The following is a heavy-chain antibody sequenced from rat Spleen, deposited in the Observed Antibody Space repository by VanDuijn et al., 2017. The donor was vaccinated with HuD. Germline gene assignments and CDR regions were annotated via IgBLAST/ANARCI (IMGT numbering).Heavy chain of an antibody. CDR1: GFTFSDYF. J-gene: IGHJ4*01. D-gene: IGHD1-7*01. Sequence: EVQLVESGGGLVQPGRSMKLSCAASGFTFSDYFMAWVRQAPTKGLEWVAMISYDGSTTYYRDSVKGRFTISRDNAKSTLYLQMDSLRSEDTATYYCARPGMTSYVMDAWGQGASVTVSS. CDR3: ARPGMTSYVMDA. CDR2: ISYDGSTT. V-gene: IGHV5-22*01.